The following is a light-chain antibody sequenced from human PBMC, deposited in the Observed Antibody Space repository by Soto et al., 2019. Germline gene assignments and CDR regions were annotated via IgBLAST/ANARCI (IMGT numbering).Light chain of an antibody. CDR2: DVS. CDR1: QSISSY. Sequence: DIQMTQSPSSLSASVGDRVTITCRASQSISSYLNWYQQKPGKAPKLLIYDVSSLESGVPSRFSGSGSGTEFTLAISSLQPDDFATYYCQQYNSYPWTFGQGTKVDSK. J-gene: IGKJ1*01. CDR3: QQYNSYPWT. V-gene: IGKV1-5*01.